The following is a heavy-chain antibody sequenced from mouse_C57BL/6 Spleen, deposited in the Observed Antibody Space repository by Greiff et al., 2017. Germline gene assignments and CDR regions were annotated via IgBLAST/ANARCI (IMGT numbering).Heavy chain of an antibody. D-gene: IGHD1-1*01. CDR3: ARGHYYGSSYYFDY. CDR1: GYAFSSSW. Sequence: QVQLQQSGPELVKPGASVKISCKASGYAFSSSWMNWVKQRPGKGLEWLGRIYPGDGATNYNGKFKGKATLTADKTSSTAYMRLSSLTSEDSAVYFSARGHYYGSSYYFDYWGQGTTLTVSS. J-gene: IGHJ2*01. CDR2: IYPGDGAT. V-gene: IGHV1-82*01.